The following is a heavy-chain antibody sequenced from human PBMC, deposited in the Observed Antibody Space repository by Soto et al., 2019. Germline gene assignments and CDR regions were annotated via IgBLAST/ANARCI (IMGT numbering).Heavy chain of an antibody. V-gene: IGHV3-11*01. D-gene: IGHD1-26*01. J-gene: IGHJ4*02. CDR3: ARVWWELSHFDY. CDR1: GFTFSDYY. Sequence: NPGGSLRLSCAASGFTFSDYYMSWIRQAPGKGLEWVSYISSSGSTIYYADSVKGRFTISRDNAKNSLYLQMNSLRAEDTAVYYCARVWWELSHFDYWGQGTLVTVSS. CDR2: ISSSGSTI.